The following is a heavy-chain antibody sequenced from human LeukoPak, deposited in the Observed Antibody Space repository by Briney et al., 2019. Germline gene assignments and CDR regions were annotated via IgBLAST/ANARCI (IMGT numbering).Heavy chain of an antibody. J-gene: IGHJ4*02. Sequence: ASVKVSCKASGDTFTNYDINWVRQATGQGLEWMGWINPNSGGTNYAQKFRGWVTMTRDTSISTAYMELSRLTSDDTAVYYCARGRRDGYNSFDCWGQGTLVAVSS. D-gene: IGHD5-24*01. CDR3: ARGRRDGYNSFDC. CDR2: INPNSGGT. CDR1: GDTFTNYD. V-gene: IGHV1-2*04.